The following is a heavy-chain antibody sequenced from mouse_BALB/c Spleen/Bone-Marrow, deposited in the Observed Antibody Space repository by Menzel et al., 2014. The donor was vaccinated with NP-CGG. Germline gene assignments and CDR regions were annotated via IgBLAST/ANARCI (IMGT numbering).Heavy chain of an antibody. CDR1: GYTFTSYW. D-gene: IGHD1-1*01. Sequence: QVQLKHSGAELVKPGASVKLSCKASGYTFTSYWMHWVKLRPGQGFEWIGEINPSNGGTNYNEKSKRKATLTVDKSSSTAYMQLSSLTSEDSAVYYCTYMGYYGSSYAMDYWGQGTSVTVSS. CDR3: TYMGYYGSSYAMDY. V-gene: IGHV1S16*01. CDR2: INPSNGGT. J-gene: IGHJ4*01.